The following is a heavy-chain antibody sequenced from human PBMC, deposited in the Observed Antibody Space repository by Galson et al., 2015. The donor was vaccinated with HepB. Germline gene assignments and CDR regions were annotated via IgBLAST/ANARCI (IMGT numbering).Heavy chain of an antibody. CDR2: INPSGGTA. CDR3: ARAPIWFGERAYFDY. Sequence: SVKVSCKASGYTFTSYYMHWVRQAPGQGLEWMGIINPSGGTANYAQKFQGRVTITADESTSTAYMELSSLRSEDTAVYYCARAPIWFGERAYFDYWGQGTLVTVTS. J-gene: IGHJ4*02. D-gene: IGHD3-10*01. V-gene: IGHV1-46*01. CDR1: GYTFTSYY.